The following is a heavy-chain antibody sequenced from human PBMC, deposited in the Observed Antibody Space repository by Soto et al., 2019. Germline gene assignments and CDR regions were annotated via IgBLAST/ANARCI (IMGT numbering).Heavy chain of an antibody. V-gene: IGHV4-30-2*01. Sequence: QLQLQESGSGLVKPSQTLSLTCAVSGGSISSGGYSWSWIRQPPGKGLEWIGYIYHSGSTYYNPSLKSRATITVDRSKNQFSLKLSSVTAADTAVYYCASQYYYDSSGTDSDYWGQGTLVTVSS. CDR3: ASQYYYDSSGTDSDY. CDR1: GGSISSGGYS. CDR2: IYHSGST. J-gene: IGHJ4*02. D-gene: IGHD3-22*01.